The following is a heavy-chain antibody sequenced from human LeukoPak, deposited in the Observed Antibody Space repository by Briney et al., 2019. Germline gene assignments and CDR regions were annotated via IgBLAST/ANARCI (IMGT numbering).Heavy chain of an antibody. CDR2: IYTSGST. CDR3: ARESAPVDTAMVVRYYFDY. J-gene: IGHJ4*02. CDR1: GGSISSYY. Sequence: PSETLSLTCTVSGGSISSYYWSWIRQPAGKGLEWIGRIYTSGSTNYNPSLKSRVTISVDTSKNQFSLKLSSVTAADTAVYYCARESAPVDTAMVVRYYFDYWGQGTLVTVSS. D-gene: IGHD5-18*01. V-gene: IGHV4-4*07.